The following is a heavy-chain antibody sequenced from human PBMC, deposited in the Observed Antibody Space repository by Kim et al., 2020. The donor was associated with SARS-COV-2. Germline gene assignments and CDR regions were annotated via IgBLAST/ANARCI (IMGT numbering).Heavy chain of an antibody. CDR2: MNSNSGNT. CDR1: GYTFTSYD. V-gene: IGHV1-8*01. Sequence: ASVKVSCKASGYTFTSYDINWVRQATGQGLEWMGWMNSNSGNTGYAQKFQGRVTMTRNTSISTAYMELSSLRSEDTAVYYCARGIRLRRYIWFDPWGQGTLVTVSS. J-gene: IGHJ5*02. D-gene: IGHD5-18*01. CDR3: ARGIRLRRYIWFDP.